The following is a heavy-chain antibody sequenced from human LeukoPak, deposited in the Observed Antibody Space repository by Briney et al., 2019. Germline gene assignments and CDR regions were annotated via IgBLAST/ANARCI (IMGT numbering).Heavy chain of an antibody. D-gene: IGHD5-24*01. CDR1: GGSISTYY. CDR3: ARLARDAYSYDACDI. Sequence: SETLSLTCTVSGGSISTYYWSWIRQPPGKGLEWIGYIYYRGNTNYNPSLQSRVSISVDTSKNQFSLKLTSVTAADTAVYYCARLARDAYSYDACDIWGQGTMVTVSS. CDR2: IYYRGNT. V-gene: IGHV4-59*08. J-gene: IGHJ3*02.